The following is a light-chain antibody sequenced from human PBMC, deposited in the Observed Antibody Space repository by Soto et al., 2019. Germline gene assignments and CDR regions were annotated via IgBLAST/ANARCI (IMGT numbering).Light chain of an antibody. Sequence: QSALTQPASVSGSPGQSITISCTGTNSDVGGYNYVSWYQHHPGKAPKLMIYDVSDRPSGVSNRFSGSKPNNTASLTISGLQAEDEADYYCSSYTSSSTWVFGGGTKLTVL. J-gene: IGLJ3*02. V-gene: IGLV2-14*03. CDR2: DVS. CDR1: NSDVGGYNY. CDR3: SSYTSSSTWV.